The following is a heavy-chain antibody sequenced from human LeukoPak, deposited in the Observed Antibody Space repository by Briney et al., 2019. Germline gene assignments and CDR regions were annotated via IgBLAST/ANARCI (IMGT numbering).Heavy chain of an antibody. J-gene: IGHJ3*02. D-gene: IGHD6-19*01. CDR3: VRNQAVASNHGAMDI. CDR2: VYYSGSA. Sequence: SETLSLTCAVSGYSISSSNWWGWIRQPPGKGLEWIGHVYYSGSACYNTSLNSRVSMSIDTSKNQFSLKLSSVTAVDTAVYYCVRNQAVASNHGAMDIWGQGTMVTVSS. CDR1: GYSISSSNW. V-gene: IGHV4-28*01.